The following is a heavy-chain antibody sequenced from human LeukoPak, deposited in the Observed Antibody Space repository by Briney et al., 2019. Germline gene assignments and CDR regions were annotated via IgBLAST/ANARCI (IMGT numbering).Heavy chain of an antibody. Sequence: GGSLRLSCAASGFTFDDYGMSWVRQAPGKGLEWVSGINWNGGSTGYADSVKGRFTISRDNSKNTLYLQMNSLRAEDTAVYYCASEVQWLAFDYWGQGTLVTVSS. J-gene: IGHJ4*02. CDR2: INWNGGST. CDR3: ASEVQWLAFDY. D-gene: IGHD6-19*01. CDR1: GFTFDDYG. V-gene: IGHV3-20*04.